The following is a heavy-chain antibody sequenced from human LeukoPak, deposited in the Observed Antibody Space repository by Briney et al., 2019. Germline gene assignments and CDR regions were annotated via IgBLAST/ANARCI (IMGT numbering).Heavy chain of an antibody. D-gene: IGHD2-2*02. CDR1: GFTFDDYG. J-gene: IGHJ3*02. Sequence: GGSLRLSCAASGFTFDDYGMSWVRQPPGKGLEWVSGINWNGGSTGYADSVKGRFTISRDNAKNSLYLQMNSLRAEDTALYYCARRDIVVVPASILGAFDIWGQGTMVTVSS. CDR2: INWNGGST. V-gene: IGHV3-20*04. CDR3: ARRDIVVVPASILGAFDI.